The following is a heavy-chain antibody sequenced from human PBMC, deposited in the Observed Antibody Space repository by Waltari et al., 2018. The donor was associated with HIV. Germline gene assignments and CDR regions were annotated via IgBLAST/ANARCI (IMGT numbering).Heavy chain of an antibody. V-gene: IGHV1-69*01. CDR3: ARARKYYYDSSGYYLLDY. Sequence: QVQLVQSGAEVKKPGSSVKVSCKASGHTFRSYAITWVRQAPGQGLEWMGGLIPSFGTANYAQKFQGRVTITADESTSTAYMELSSLRSDDTAVYYCARARKYYYDSSGYYLLDYWGQGTLVTVSS. CDR1: GHTFRSYA. CDR2: LIPSFGTA. J-gene: IGHJ4*02. D-gene: IGHD3-22*01.